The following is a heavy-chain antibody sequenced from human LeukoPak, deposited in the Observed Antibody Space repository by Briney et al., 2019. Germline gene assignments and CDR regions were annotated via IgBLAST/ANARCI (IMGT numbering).Heavy chain of an antibody. J-gene: IGHJ4*02. CDR1: GGSISSYY. Sequence: PSETLSLTGTVSGGSISSYYWSWIRQPPGKGLEWIGYIYYSGSTNYNPSLKSRVTISVDTSKNQFSLKLSSVTAADTAVYYCARADTAMVTIDYWGQGTLVTVSS. CDR2: IYYSGST. D-gene: IGHD5-18*01. CDR3: ARADTAMVTIDY. V-gene: IGHV4-59*08.